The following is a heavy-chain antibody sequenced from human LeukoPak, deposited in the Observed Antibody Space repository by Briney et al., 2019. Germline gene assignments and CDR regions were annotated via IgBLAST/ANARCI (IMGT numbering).Heavy chain of an antibody. CDR2: IIPIFGTA. CDR3: ARVGEQQLVEYYFDY. V-gene: IGHV1-69*13. CDR1: GGTSSSYA. D-gene: IGHD6-13*01. Sequence: SVKVSCKASGGTSSSYAISWVRQAPGQGLEWMGGIIPIFGTANYAQKFQGRVTITADESTSTAYMELSSLRSEDTAVYYCARVGEQQLVEYYFDYWGQGTLVTVSS. J-gene: IGHJ4*02.